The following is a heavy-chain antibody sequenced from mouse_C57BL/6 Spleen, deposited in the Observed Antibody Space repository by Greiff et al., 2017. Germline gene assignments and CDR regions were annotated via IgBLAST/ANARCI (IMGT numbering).Heavy chain of an antibody. CDR2: ISYDGSN. Sequence: EVKLMESGPGLVKPSQSLSLTCSVTGYSITSGYYWNWIRQFPGNKLEWMGYISYDGSNNYNPSLKNRISITRDTSKNQFFLKLNSVTTEDTATYYCAREGIYYDSFEGFAYWGQGTLVTVSA. CDR3: AREGIYYDSFEGFAY. V-gene: IGHV3-6*01. D-gene: IGHD2-4*01. J-gene: IGHJ3*01. CDR1: GYSITSGYY.